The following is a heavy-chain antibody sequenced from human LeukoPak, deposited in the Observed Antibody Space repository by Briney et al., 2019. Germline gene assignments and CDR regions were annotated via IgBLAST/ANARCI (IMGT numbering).Heavy chain of an antibody. CDR3: ARSHRYSSGWYGFFD. J-gene: IGHJ4*02. CDR2: IYYSGST. CDR1: GGSISSYY. Sequence: PSETLSLTCTVSGGSISSYYWSWIRQPPGKGPEWIGYIYYSGSTNYNPSLKSRVTISVDTSKNQFSLKLSSVTAADTAVYYCARSHRYSSGWYGFFDWGQGTLVTVSS. V-gene: IGHV4-59*01. D-gene: IGHD6-19*01.